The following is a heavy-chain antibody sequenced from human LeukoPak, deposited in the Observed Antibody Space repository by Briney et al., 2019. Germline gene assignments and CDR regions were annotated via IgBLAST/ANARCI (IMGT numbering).Heavy chain of an antibody. CDR1: GRSHSRCGYS. V-gene: IGHV4-30-2*01. D-gene: IGHD6-13*01. Sequence: LSLICAVSGRSHSRCGYSGSSVRPPPGEGREWYGYIYHCESTYYNPSLKSRVTISVDRSKNQFSLKLSSVTAADTAVYYCARARGIAAAGTWAYYYYGMDVWGQGTTVTVSS. CDR3: ARARGIAAAGTWAYYYYGMDV. CDR2: IYHCEST. J-gene: IGHJ6*02.